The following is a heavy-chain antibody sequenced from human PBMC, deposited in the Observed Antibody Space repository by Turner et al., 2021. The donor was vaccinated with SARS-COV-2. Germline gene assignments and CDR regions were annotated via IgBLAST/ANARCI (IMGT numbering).Heavy chain of an antibody. CDR3: ARASQNGYSSSWYDPDIDY. Sequence: QVQLVESGGGVVQPGRSLRLSCAASGFTFSSYGMHWVRQAPGKGLEWVEGIWYDGSNKYYADSVKGRFTISRDNSKNTLYLQMNSLRAEDTAVYYCARASQNGYSSSWYDPDIDYWGQGTLVTVSS. V-gene: IGHV3-33*01. J-gene: IGHJ4*02. D-gene: IGHD6-13*01. CDR1: GFTFSSYG. CDR2: IWYDGSNK.